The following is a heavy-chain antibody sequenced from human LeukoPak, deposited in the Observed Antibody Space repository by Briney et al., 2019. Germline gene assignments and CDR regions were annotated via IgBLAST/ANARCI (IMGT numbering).Heavy chain of an antibody. J-gene: IGHJ6*04. D-gene: IGHD1-26*01. Sequence: PGGSLRLSCAASGFTFSSYAMHWVRQAPGKGLEWVAVISYDGSNKYYADSVKGRFTISRDNSKNTLYLQMNSLRAGDTALYYCAKGDVGYYYYGMDVWGKGTTVTVSS. CDR1: GFTFSSYA. V-gene: IGHV3-30*04. CDR2: ISYDGSNK. CDR3: AKGDVGYYYYGMDV.